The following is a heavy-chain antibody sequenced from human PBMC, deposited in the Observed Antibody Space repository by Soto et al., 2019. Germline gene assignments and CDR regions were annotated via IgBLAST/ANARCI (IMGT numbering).Heavy chain of an antibody. Sequence: PGGSLRLSCAVSGFTFSDYYMSWIRQAPGKGLEWVSYIGSSGSTIYYADSVKGRFTISRDNSKNTLYLQMNSLRAEDTAVYYCAKDLVVVVPAATTYYYYGMDVWGQGTTVTVYS. V-gene: IGHV3-11*01. CDR3: AKDLVVVVPAATTYYYYGMDV. CDR2: IGSSGSTI. CDR1: GFTFSDYY. D-gene: IGHD2-2*01. J-gene: IGHJ6*02.